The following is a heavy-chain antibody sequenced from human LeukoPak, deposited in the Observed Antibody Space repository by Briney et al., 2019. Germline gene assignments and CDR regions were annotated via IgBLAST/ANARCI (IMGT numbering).Heavy chain of an antibody. V-gene: IGHV1-46*01. Sequence: ASVKVSCKASGYNLTSYYMHWVRQAPGQGLEWMGIINPSGGSTGYAQMVQGRVTMTRDTSTSTVYMELSSLTSEDTAVYYCAVYGDPRLFDYWGQGTLVTVSS. CDR3: AVYGDPRLFDY. J-gene: IGHJ4*02. D-gene: IGHD4-17*01. CDR2: INPSGGST. CDR1: GYNLTSYY.